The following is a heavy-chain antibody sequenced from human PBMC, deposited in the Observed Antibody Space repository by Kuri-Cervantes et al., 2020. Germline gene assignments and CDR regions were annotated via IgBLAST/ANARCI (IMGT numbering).Heavy chain of an antibody. CDR3: ASGYSSGWFFY. J-gene: IGHJ4*02. CDR1: GGSFSGYC. D-gene: IGHD6-19*01. CDR2: FFYSGST. Sequence: GSLRLSCAVYGGSFSGYCWSWIRQPPGKGLEWIGSFFYSGSTFYNPSLKSRVTISVDTSRNQFSLKLNSVTAADTAAYYCASGYSSGWFFYWGQGTLVTVSS. V-gene: IGHV4-34*12.